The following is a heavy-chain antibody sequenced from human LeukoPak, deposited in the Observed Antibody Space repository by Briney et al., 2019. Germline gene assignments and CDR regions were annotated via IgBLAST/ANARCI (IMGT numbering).Heavy chain of an antibody. CDR3: ARDSPNDSSGPYDY. CDR2: ISSSSSYV. V-gene: IGHV3-21*01. Sequence: GGSLRLSCAASGFTFSSYGMNWVRQAPGKGLEWVSSISSSSSYVYYADSVKGRFPISRDNAKNSLYLQMNSLRAEDTAVYYCARDSPNDSSGPYDYWGQGTPVTVSS. D-gene: IGHD3-22*01. CDR1: GFTFSSYG. J-gene: IGHJ4*02.